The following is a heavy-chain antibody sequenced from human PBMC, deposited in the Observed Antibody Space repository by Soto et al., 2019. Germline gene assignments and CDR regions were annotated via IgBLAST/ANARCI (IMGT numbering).Heavy chain of an antibody. CDR1: LYTLTAYY. CDR3: ARRGDRTIGYFEN. V-gene: IGHV1-2*03. D-gene: IGHD2-21*01. CDR2: INPNSVDT. J-gene: IGHJ4*02. Sequence: AASVXVSFKTSLYTLTAYYMHCVLQAPGQGLDCIGWINPNSVDTNYAQKFLGRVTMTREASITTAHMELSRLRSDDTAVYYCARRGDRTIGYFENSGQGPLV.